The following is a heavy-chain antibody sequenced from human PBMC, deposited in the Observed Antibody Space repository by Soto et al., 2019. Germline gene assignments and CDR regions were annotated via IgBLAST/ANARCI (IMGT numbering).Heavy chain of an antibody. CDR2: TYYMSKCFH. CDR1: GGGIFSVSVV. J-gene: IGHJ5*02. Sequence: TFTVIGTISGGGIFSVSVVWESFRQTPSRGLEWLGRTYYMSKCFHDYAVSVKSRIIIKPDTSKNQFSLQLNSVTPEDTAVYYCARAPPVIESSLFDPCDRRTLFRVSS. V-gene: IGHV6-1*01. CDR3: ARAPPVIESSLFDP. D-gene: IGHD2-21*01.